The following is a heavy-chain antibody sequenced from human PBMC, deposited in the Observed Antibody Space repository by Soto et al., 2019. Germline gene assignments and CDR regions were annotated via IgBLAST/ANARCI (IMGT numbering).Heavy chain of an antibody. CDR2: IIPIFGTA. CDR3: ASPDCSGGSCYSYYYYGMDV. Sequence: QVQLVQSGAEVKKPGSSVKVSCKASGGTFSSYAISWVRQAPGQGLEWMGGIIPIFGTANYAQKFQGRVTITADESTSPAYMELSSLRSEDTAVYYCASPDCSGGSCYSYYYYGMDVWGQGTTVTVSS. V-gene: IGHV1-69*01. D-gene: IGHD2-15*01. CDR1: GGTFSSYA. J-gene: IGHJ6*02.